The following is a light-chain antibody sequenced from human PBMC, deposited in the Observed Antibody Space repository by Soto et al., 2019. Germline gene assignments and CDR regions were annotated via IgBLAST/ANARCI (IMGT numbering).Light chain of an antibody. CDR3: QSYDSNLSVV. CDR1: SSNIGTGYD. J-gene: IGLJ2*01. CDR2: GNS. Sequence: QSVLTQPPSVSGAPGQRVTISCTGSSSNIGTGYDVHWYQQLPGTAPKLLIYGNSNRPSGVPDRVSGSKSGTSASLAITGLQAEDEADYSCQSYDSNLSVVFGGGTKLTVL. V-gene: IGLV1-40*01.